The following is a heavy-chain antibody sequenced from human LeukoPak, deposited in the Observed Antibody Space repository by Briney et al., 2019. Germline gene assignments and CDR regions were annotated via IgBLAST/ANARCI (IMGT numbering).Heavy chain of an antibody. J-gene: IGHJ3*02. CDR3: ARLDITIFGVAVEAFDI. D-gene: IGHD3-3*01. V-gene: IGHV4-59*01. Sequence: SETLSLTCTVSGGSISSYYWSWIRQPPGKGLDWIGYIYYSGSTNYNPSLKSRVTISVDTSKNQFSLKLSSVTAADTAVYYCARLDITIFGVAVEAFDIWGQGTMVTVSS. CDR1: GGSISSYY. CDR2: IYYSGST.